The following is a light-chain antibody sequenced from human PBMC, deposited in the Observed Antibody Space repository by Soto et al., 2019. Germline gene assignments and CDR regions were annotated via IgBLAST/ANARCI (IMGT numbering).Light chain of an antibody. CDR1: RSSSNN. CDR3: QQYNEWSPLT. Sequence: IVMTQSPATLSASPGERATLSCRASRSSSNNVAWYQQKPGQAPRLLLYGASTRATGIPARFSASGSGTEFTLTISSLQSEDFAVYFCQQYNEWSPLTFGGGTKVEI. J-gene: IGKJ4*01. V-gene: IGKV3-15*01. CDR2: GAS.